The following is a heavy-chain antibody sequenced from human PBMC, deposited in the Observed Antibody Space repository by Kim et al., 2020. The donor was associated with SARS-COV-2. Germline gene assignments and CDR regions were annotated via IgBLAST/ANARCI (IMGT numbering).Heavy chain of an antibody. D-gene: IGHD6-13*01. CDR3: ARVGRGYFDY. J-gene: IGHJ4*02. CDR2: ISSNGGST. Sequence: GGSLRLSCAASGFTFSSYAMHWVRQAPGKGLEYVSAISSNGGSTYYANSVKGRFTISRDNSKNTLYLQMGSLRAEDMAVYYCARVGRGYFDYWGQGTLVTVSS. V-gene: IGHV3-64*01. CDR1: GFTFSSYA.